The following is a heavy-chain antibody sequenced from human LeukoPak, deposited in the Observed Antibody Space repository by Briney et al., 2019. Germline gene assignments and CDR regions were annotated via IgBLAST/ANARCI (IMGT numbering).Heavy chain of an antibody. J-gene: IGHJ4*02. V-gene: IGHV3-21*01. CDR2: ISSSSSYI. Sequence: GGSLRLSCAASGFTFSSYSMNWVRQAPGKGLEWVSSISSSSSYIYCADSVRGRFTISRDNAKNSLYLQMNSLRAEDTAVYYCAKTARSIAVAGTVDYWGQGTLVTVSS. D-gene: IGHD6-19*01. CDR1: GFTFSSYS. CDR3: AKTARSIAVAGTVDY.